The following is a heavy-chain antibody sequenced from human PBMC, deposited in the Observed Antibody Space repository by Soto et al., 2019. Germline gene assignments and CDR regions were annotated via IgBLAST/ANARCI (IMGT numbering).Heavy chain of an antibody. D-gene: IGHD3-3*02. Sequence: QMQLQESGPGLVKPSETLSLTCVVSGGSITGSDWWTWVRQSPEKGLEWIGEIFHSGNTNYSPSLKSRVTISLDKSANQFSLKVHSVTAADTAIYYCANRPFFEWAPDYGLDVWGPGTTVIVSS. V-gene: IGHV4-4*02. CDR2: IFHSGNT. CDR1: GGSITGSDW. J-gene: IGHJ6*02. CDR3: ANRPFFEWAPDYGLDV.